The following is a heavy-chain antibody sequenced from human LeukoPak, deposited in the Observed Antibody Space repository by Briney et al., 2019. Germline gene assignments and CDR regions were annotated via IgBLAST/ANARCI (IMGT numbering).Heavy chain of an antibody. CDR3: ARAGHCSSTSCYKGDYYYYMDV. Sequence: PGGSLRLSCAASGFTFSSYSMNWVRQAPGKGLEWVSYISSSSSTIYYADSVKGRFTISRDNAKNSLYLQMNSLRAEDTAVYYCARAGHCSSTSCYKGDYYYYMDVWGKGTTVTVSS. CDR2: ISSSSSTI. CDR1: GFTFSSYS. J-gene: IGHJ6*03. V-gene: IGHV3-48*01. D-gene: IGHD2-2*02.